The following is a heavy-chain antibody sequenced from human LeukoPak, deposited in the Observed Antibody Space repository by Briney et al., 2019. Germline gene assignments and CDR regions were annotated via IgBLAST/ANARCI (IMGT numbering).Heavy chain of an antibody. D-gene: IGHD1-1*01. CDR3: ARRTTGTTLDYFDY. Sequence: SSETLSLTCTVSGGTISSSSYYWGWIRQPPGKGLEWIGSIYYSGSTYYNPSLKSRVTISVDTSKNQFSLKLSSVTAADTAVYYCARRTTGTTLDYFDYWGREPWSPSPQ. J-gene: IGHJ4*02. CDR1: GGTISSSSYY. V-gene: IGHV4-39*01. CDR2: IYYSGST.